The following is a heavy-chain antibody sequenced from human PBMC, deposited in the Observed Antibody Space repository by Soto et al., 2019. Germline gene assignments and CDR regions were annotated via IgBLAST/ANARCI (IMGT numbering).Heavy chain of an antibody. CDR1: GFTFSSYA. CDR3: AKDPWISVAFDI. D-gene: IGHD2-2*03. J-gene: IGHJ3*02. CDR2: ISGSGGST. V-gene: IGHV3-23*01. Sequence: HPGGSLRLSCAASGFTFSSYAMSWVRQAPGKGLEWVSAISGSGGSTYYADSVKGRFTISRDNSKNTLYLQMNSLRAEDTAVYYCAKDPWISVAFDIWGQGTMVTVSS.